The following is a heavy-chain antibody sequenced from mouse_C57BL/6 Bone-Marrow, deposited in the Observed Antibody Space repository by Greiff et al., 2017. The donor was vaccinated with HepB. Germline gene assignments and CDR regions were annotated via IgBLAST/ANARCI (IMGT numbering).Heavy chain of an antibody. Sequence: EVMLVESGGDLVKPGGSLKLSCAASGFTFSSYGMSWVRQTPDKRLEWVATISSGGSYTYYPDSVKGRFTISRDNAKNTLYLQMSSLKSEDTAMYYYARHVAYGYWGQGTALTVSS. CDR2: ISSGGSYT. CDR1: GFTFSSYG. V-gene: IGHV5-6*02. D-gene: IGHD1-1*01. CDR3: ARHVAYGY. J-gene: IGHJ2*01.